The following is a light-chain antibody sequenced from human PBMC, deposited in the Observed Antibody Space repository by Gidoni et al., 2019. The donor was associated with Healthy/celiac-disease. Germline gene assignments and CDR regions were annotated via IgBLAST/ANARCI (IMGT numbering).Light chain of an antibody. CDR3: QQYGSSPIT. CDR1: QSVSGNN. CDR2: GAS. Sequence: EIVLTQSPGTLSLSPGERATLSCRASQSVSGNNLAWYQQKPGQAPRLLIYGASSRSTGIPDRFSGSGSGTDFTLTISSLEPEDFAVYYCQQYGSSPITFXQXTRLEIK. J-gene: IGKJ5*01. V-gene: IGKV3-20*01.